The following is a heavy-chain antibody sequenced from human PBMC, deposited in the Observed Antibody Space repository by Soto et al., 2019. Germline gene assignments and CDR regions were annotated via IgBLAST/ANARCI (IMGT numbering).Heavy chain of an antibody. J-gene: IGHJ4*02. CDR3: ARHSNRNYGLYYFDY. CDR1: GGSFSGYY. CDR2: INHSGST. D-gene: IGHD4-4*01. V-gene: IGHV4-34*01. Sequence: SETLSLTCAIYGGSFSGYYWSWIRQPPGKGLEWIGEINHSGSTNYNPSLKSRVTISVDTSKNQFSLKVSSATAADTAVYYCARHSNRNYGLYYFDYWGLGALVTVSS.